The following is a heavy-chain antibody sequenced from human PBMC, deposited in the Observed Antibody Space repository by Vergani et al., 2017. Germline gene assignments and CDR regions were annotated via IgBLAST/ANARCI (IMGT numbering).Heavy chain of an antibody. J-gene: IGHJ6*02. Sequence: EVQLVESGGGLVKRGGSLRLSCAASGFTFSSYSMNWVRQAPGKGLEWVSSNSSSSSYIHYSDSLKGRFTISRDNAKSSLYLQMNSLRAEDTGVYYCAGDRYYLGSGSYPYFYYYGLDVWGQGTAVTVSS. CDR3: AGDRYYLGSGSYPYFYYYGLDV. V-gene: IGHV3-21*01. CDR1: GFTFSSYS. CDR2: NSSSSSYI. D-gene: IGHD3-10*01.